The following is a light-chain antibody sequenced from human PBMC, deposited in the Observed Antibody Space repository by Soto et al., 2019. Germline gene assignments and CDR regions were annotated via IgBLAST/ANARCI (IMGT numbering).Light chain of an antibody. CDR3: QQYDNSPQVT. CDR1: QSVTSNY. J-gene: IGKJ5*01. V-gene: IGKV3-20*01. Sequence: EIVMTQSPGTLSLSPGERATLSCRASQSVTSNYLAWYQQKPGQAPRLLIFATSNRATGMPDRFSGSGSGTDFTLSISRLEPEDFAVYYCQQYDNSPQVTFGQGTRLEIK. CDR2: ATS.